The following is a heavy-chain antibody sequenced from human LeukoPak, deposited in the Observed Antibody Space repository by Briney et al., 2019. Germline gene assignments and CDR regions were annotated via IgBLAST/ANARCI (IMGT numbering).Heavy chain of an antibody. V-gene: IGHV1-18*01. Sequence: ASVKVSCKASGYTFTSYGISWVRQAPGQGLEWMGWINAGNGNTNYSQKFQGRVTITRDTSASTAYMELSSLRSEDTAVYYCARGLWFGELLNLPPPQLDYWGQGTLVTVSS. D-gene: IGHD3-10*01. CDR1: GYTFTSYG. CDR2: INAGNGNT. CDR3: ARGLWFGELLNLPPPQLDY. J-gene: IGHJ4*02.